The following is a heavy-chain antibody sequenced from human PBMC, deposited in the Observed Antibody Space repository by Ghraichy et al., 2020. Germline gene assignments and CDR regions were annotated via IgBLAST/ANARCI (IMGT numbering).Heavy chain of an antibody. CDR1: GFNFKNYW. J-gene: IGHJ4*02. Sequence: LSLTCAASGFNFKNYWMSWARQGPGNGLEWVVNIKKDGSEKYYVDSVKGRFTISRDNAKNSLYLQMNSLRAEDTAVYYCARDLGGGWYFDYWGQGALVTVSS. V-gene: IGHV3-7*01. CDR2: IKKDGSEK. D-gene: IGHD6-19*01. CDR3: ARDLGGGWYFDY.